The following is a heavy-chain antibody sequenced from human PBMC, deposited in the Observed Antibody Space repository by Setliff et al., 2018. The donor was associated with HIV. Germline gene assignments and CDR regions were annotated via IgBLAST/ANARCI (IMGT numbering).Heavy chain of an antibody. CDR1: GYTFSTYG. CDR2: IGTNNGNT. V-gene: IGHV1-18*01. J-gene: IGHJ6*03. D-gene: IGHD2-15*01. CDR3: ARGIDILVKMGIYYHYMDV. Sequence: GASVKVSCKTSGYTFSTYGVYWVRQAPGQGLEWMGWIGTNNGNTNYAQKFQGRVTMTTDTSTNTAYMELNSLRADDTAVYYCARGIDILVKMGIYYHYMDVWGKGTTVTVSS.